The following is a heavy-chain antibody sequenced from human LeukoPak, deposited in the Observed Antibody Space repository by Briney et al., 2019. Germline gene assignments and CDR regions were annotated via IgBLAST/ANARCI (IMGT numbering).Heavy chain of an antibody. Sequence: GRSLRLSCAASGFTFSSYAMHWVRQAPGKGLEWVAVISYDGSNKYYADSVKGRFTISRDNSKNTLYLQMNSLRAEDTAVYYCARDPARRDRTIGYYDSSGYYYGVFDYWGQGTLVTVSS. J-gene: IGHJ4*02. CDR2: ISYDGSNK. D-gene: IGHD3-22*01. V-gene: IGHV3-30*04. CDR1: GFTFSSYA. CDR3: ARDPARRDRTIGYYDSSGYYYGVFDY.